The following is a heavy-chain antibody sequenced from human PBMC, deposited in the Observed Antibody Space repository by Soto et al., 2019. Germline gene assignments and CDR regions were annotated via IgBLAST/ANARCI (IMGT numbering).Heavy chain of an antibody. J-gene: IGHJ6*03. CDR1: GFTFSSYW. CDR2: INSDGSRT. D-gene: IGHD2-15*01. V-gene: IGHV3-74*01. Sequence: QLGGSLRLSCAASGFTFSSYWMHWVRQAPGKGLVWVSRINSDGSRTSYADSVKGRFTISRDNATNTLYLQMNSLRAEDTAVYYCASLSHCSGANCYGGYMDVWGKGTTVTVSS. CDR3: ASLSHCSGANCYGGYMDV.